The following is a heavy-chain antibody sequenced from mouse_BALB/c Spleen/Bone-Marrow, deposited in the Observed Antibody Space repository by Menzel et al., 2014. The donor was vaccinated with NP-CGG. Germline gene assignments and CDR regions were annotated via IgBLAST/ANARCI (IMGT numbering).Heavy chain of an antibody. J-gene: IGHJ1*01. Sequence: EVKLVESGGGLVKPGGSLKLSCAASGFTFSSYAMSWVRQTPEKRLERVATISSGGSYTYYPDSVKGRFTISRDNAKNTLYLQMSSLRSEDTAMYYCARPPYYGSSEWYFDVWGAGTTVTVSS. CDR3: ARPPYYGSSEWYFDV. D-gene: IGHD1-1*01. CDR1: GFTFSSYA. V-gene: IGHV5-9-3*01. CDR2: ISSGGSYT.